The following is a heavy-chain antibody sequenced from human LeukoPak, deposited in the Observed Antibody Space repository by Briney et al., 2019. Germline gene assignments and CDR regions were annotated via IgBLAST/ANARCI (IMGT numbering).Heavy chain of an antibody. CDR2: ISSSGSTI. Sequence: GGSLRLSCAASGFTFSSYEMKRVRQAPGKGLEWVSYISSSGSTIYYADSVKGRFTISRDNAKNSLYLQMNSLGAEDTAVYYCARDLWASGYNAPAFDLWGQGTMVTVSS. J-gene: IGHJ3*01. CDR3: ARDLWASGYNAPAFDL. D-gene: IGHD5-24*01. V-gene: IGHV3-48*03. CDR1: GFTFSSYE.